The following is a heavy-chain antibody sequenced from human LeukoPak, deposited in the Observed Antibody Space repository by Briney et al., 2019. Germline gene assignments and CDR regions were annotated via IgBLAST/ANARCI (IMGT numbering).Heavy chain of an antibody. Sequence: SETLSLTCTASGASISGSGYYWGWIRQPPGKGLEWIGSIYSSGSTYYNASLQSRVTISIETSKNQISLRLNSVTAADTAMYYCAKSGGYGLIDYWGQGTLVTVSS. CDR1: GASISGSGYY. CDR3: AKSGGYGLIDY. J-gene: IGHJ4*02. V-gene: IGHV4-39*01. D-gene: IGHD1-26*01. CDR2: IYSSGST.